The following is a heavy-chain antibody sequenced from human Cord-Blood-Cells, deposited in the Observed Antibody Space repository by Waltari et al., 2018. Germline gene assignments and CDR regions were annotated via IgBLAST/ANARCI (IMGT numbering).Heavy chain of an antibody. D-gene: IGHD1-7*01. CDR1: GGSISSSSYY. Sequence: QLQLQESGPGLVKPSEPLSLTCTVSGGSISSSSYYWGWIRQPPGKGLEWIGSIYYSGSTYYNPSLKSRVTISVDTSKNQFSLKLSSVTAADTAVYYCARHTGQYNWNYEFDYWGQGTLVTVSS. CDR3: ARHTGQYNWNYEFDY. J-gene: IGHJ4*02. V-gene: IGHV4-39*01. CDR2: IYYSGST.